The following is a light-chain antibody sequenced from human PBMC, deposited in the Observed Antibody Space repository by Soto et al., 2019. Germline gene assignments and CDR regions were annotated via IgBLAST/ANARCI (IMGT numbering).Light chain of an antibody. J-gene: IGKJ1*01. CDR2: AAS. CDR1: QSISSY. Sequence: DIQMTQSPSSLSASVGDRVTITCRASQSISSYLNWYQQKPGKAPKLLIYAASSLQSGVLSRFSGSVSGTDFTLTISSLQPEDFATDYCKQSYSPWTFGQGTKVEIK. V-gene: IGKV1-39*01. CDR3: KQSYSPWT.